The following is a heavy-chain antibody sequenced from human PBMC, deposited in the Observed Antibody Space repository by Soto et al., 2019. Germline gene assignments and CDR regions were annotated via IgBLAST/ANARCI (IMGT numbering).Heavy chain of an antibody. CDR1: GFTFSNAW. V-gene: IGHV3-15*01. D-gene: IGHD3-10*01. CDR2: IKSKTDGGTT. Sequence: ESGGGLVKPGGSLRLSCAASGFTFSNAWMSWVRQAPGKGLEWVGRIKSKTDGGTTDYAAPVKGRFTISRDDSKNTLYLQMNSLKTEDTAVYYCTTAFDADWYFDLWGRGTLVTVSS. J-gene: IGHJ2*01. CDR3: TTAFDADWYFDL.